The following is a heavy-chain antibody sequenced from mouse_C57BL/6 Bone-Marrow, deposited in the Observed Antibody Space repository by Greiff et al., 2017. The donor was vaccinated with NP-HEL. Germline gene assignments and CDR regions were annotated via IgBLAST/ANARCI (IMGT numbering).Heavy chain of an antibody. Sequence: VQLQQSGAELVRPGASVKLSCTASGFNIQDYYMPWVKQSPEPVLAWLCRIDPEDGDTEYAPKFQGKATMTADTSSNTAYLQLSSLTSEDTAVDYCTTIWGDYWGQGTTLTVSS. V-gene: IGHV14-1*01. CDR2: IDPEDGDT. J-gene: IGHJ2*01. D-gene: IGHD1-1*02. CDR1: GFNIQDYY. CDR3: TTIWGDY.